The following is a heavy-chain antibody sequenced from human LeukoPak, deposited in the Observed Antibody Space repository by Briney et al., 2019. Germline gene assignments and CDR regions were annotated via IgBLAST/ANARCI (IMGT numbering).Heavy chain of an antibody. Sequence: SETLSLTCAVYGGSFSGYYWSWIRQPPGKGLEWIGEINHSGSTNYNPSLKSRVTISVDTSKNQFSLKLSSVTAADTAVYYCARHYRQWLVRDAFDIWGQGTMVTVSS. J-gene: IGHJ3*02. V-gene: IGHV4-34*01. CDR3: ARHYRQWLVRDAFDI. CDR2: INHSGST. CDR1: GGSFSGYY. D-gene: IGHD6-19*01.